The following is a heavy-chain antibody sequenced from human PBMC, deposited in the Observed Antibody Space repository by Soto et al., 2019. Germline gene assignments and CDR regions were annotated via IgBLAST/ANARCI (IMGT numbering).Heavy chain of an antibody. V-gene: IGHV3-66*01. CDR1: GFTVSSNY. D-gene: IGHD1-26*01. CDR3: RREEYDD. Sequence: GGSLRLSCAASGFTVSSNYMSWVRQAPGKGLEWVSVIYSGGSTYYADSVKGRFAISRDNARNSLYLQVNSLRAEDSAVYYCRREEYDDWGQGTLVTVSS. CDR2: IYSGGST. J-gene: IGHJ4*02.